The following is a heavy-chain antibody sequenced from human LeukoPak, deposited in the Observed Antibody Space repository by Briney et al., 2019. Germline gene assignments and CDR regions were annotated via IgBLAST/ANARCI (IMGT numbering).Heavy chain of an antibody. CDR2: IYYSGST. V-gene: IGHV4-59*08. CDR1: AGSISSYY. CDR3: TRQLNPYCSSTSCYGKALDI. J-gene: IGHJ3*02. D-gene: IGHD2-2*01. Sequence: SETLSLTCTVSAGSISSYYWSWIRQPPGKGLEWIGYIYYSGSTNYNPSLKSRVTISVDTSKNQFSLKLSSVTAADTAVYYCTRQLNPYCSSTSCYGKALDIWGQGTMVTVSS.